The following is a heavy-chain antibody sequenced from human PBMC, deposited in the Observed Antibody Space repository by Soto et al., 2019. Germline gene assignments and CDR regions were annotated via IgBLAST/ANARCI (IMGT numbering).Heavy chain of an antibody. CDR2: VYYSGRT. CDR3: ARQSSGYTYGGGFDY. CDR1: GHSISSDSYY. J-gene: IGHJ4*02. D-gene: IGHD5-18*01. Sequence: SESLSITCTVSGHSISSDSYYWGWILQPPGKGLECIGSVYYSGRTYYNPSLESRVTISVDTSKSQFSLNLRSVTAADTAVYYCARQSSGYTYGGGFDYWGQGTLVSVSS. V-gene: IGHV4-39*01.